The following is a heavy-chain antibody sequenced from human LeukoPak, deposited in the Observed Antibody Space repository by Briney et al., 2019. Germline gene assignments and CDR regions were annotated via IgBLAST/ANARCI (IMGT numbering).Heavy chain of an antibody. CDR3: ARGRDCSSTSCYTAQPTWLDP. CDR2: INHSGST. J-gene: IGHJ5*02. CDR1: GGSFSGYY. V-gene: IGHV4-34*01. Sequence: SETLSLTCAVYGGSFSGYYWSWIRQPPGRGLEWIGEINHSGSTNYNPSLKSRVTISVDTSKNQFSLKLSSVTAADTALYYCARGRDCSSTSCYTAQPTWLDPWGQGTLVTVSS. D-gene: IGHD2-2*02.